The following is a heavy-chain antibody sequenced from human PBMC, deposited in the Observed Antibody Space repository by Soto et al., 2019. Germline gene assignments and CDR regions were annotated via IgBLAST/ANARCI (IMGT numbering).Heavy chain of an antibody. CDR2: INAANGNT. D-gene: IGHD6-13*01. CDR1: GYTFTTYA. J-gene: IGHJ4*02. Sequence: ASVKVSCKASGYTFTTYATHWVRQSPGQRLEWMGWINAANGNTKYSQKFQGRVTITRDTSASTAYSELSDLRTEDTAVYSRARAPSWYIFDYWGQGTLVTVPQ. V-gene: IGHV1-3*01. CDR3: ARAPSWYIFDY.